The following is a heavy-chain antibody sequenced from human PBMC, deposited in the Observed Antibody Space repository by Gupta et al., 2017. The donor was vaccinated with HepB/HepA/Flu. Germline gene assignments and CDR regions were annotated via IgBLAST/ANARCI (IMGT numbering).Heavy chain of an antibody. J-gene: IGHJ4*02. CDR2: IFQTGTT. Sequence: QLQLRASGPGLVKPSETLSLTCTVPGGSINTTDHFWPWIRRPPGKGFEWIGSIFQTGTTYYDPFLKSRVTISIDTSKSHFTLSLNSVTAADTAVYYCARQAGASGDFLDYWGQGTLVIVSS. CDR3: ARQAGASGDFLDY. V-gene: IGHV4-39*01. D-gene: IGHD1-26*01. CDR1: GGSINTTDHF.